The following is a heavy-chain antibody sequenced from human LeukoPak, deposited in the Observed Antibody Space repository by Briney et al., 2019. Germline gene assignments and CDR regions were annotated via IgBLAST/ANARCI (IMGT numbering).Heavy chain of an antibody. Sequence: GGPLRLSCAASGFTFSSYWMHWVRQAPGKGLVWVSRIKHDGSSTSYADSVKGRFTISRDNAKSALYLQMNSLRVEDTAVYYCASTMVTSMDVWGQGTTVTVSS. D-gene: IGHD4-17*01. CDR3: ASTMVTSMDV. CDR2: IKHDGSST. CDR1: GFTFSSYW. J-gene: IGHJ6*02. V-gene: IGHV3-74*01.